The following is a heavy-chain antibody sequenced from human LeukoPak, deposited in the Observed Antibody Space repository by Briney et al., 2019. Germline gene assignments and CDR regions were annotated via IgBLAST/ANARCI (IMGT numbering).Heavy chain of an antibody. CDR2: ISGGSA. J-gene: IGHJ6*03. V-gene: IGHV3-23*01. Sequence: GGSLRLSCAASGFTFSSYARSWVPQAPGKGLEWVSAISGGSADYADSVKGRFSISIDNSKNTLYLQMNSLRAEDTAVYYCAKDRSSRYDFWSGSFSHYYYYYMDVWGKGTTVTVSS. D-gene: IGHD3-3*01. CDR3: AKDRSSRYDFWSGSFSHYYYYYMDV. CDR1: GFTFSSYA.